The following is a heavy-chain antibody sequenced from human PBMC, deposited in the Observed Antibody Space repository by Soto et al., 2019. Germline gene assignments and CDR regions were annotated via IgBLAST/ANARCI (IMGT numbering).Heavy chain of an antibody. CDR2: TYYRSKWYN. CDR1: GDSVSSNTAS. CDR3: ARDVNSSGWLDY. J-gene: IGHJ4*02. Sequence: SQTLSLTCAISGDSVSSNTASWNWIRHSPSRGLEWLGRTYYRSKWYNDYAVSVKSRITINPDTSKNQFSLQLNSVTPEDTAVYYCARDVNSSGWLDYWGQGTLVTVSS. D-gene: IGHD6-19*01. V-gene: IGHV6-1*01.